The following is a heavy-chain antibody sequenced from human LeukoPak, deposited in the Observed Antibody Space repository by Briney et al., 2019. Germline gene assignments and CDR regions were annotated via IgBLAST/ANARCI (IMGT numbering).Heavy chain of an antibody. CDR1: GYTFTCYY. D-gene: IGHD6-13*01. J-gene: IGHJ1*01. CDR3: ARALSYMQQLAEYFQH. Sequence: ASVKVSCKASGYTFTCYYLHWVRQAPGQGLEWMGWINPNSGGTNYAQKFQGRVTMTRDTSISTAYMELSRLRSDDTAVYYCARALSYMQQLAEYFQHWGQGTLVTVSS. V-gene: IGHV1-2*02. CDR2: INPNSGGT.